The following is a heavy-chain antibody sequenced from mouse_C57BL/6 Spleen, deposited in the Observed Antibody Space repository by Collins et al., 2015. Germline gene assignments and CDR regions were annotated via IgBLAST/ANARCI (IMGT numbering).Heavy chain of an antibody. CDR3: ARSPIYYGNPWFAY. CDR2: INYSGST. J-gene: IGHJ3*01. V-gene: IGHV3-2*02. CDR1: GYSITSDYA. Sequence: DVQLQESGPGLVKPSQSLSLTCTVTGYSITSDYAWNWIRQFPGNKLEWMGYINYSGSTSYNPSLKSRISITRDTSKNQLFLQLNSVTTEDTATYYCARSPIYYGNPWFAYWGQGTLVTVSA. D-gene: IGHD2-1*01.